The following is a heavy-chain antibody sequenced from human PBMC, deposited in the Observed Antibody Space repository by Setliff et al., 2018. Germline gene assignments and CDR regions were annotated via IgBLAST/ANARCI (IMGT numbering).Heavy chain of an antibody. CDR1: GGSISSGDYY. J-gene: IGHJ4*02. V-gene: IGHV4-30-4*08. D-gene: IGHD3-9*01. CDR3: ARGPRLRYFDWPVDY. Sequence: SETLSLTCTVSGGSISSGDYYWSWIRQPPGKGLEWIGYIYSSGSTYYNPSLKSRVTISVDTSKNQFSLKLSSVTAADTAVYYCARGPRLRYFDWPVDYWGQGTLVTVSS. CDR2: IYSSGST.